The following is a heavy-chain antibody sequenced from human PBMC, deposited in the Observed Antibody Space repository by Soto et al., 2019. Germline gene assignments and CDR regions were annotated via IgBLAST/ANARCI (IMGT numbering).Heavy chain of an antibody. CDR1: GGSISSGGYY. V-gene: IGHV4-31*03. J-gene: IGHJ3*02. CDR2: IYYSGST. CDR3: AREGGYDRRSGGAFDI. Sequence: QVQLQESGPGLVKPSQTLSLTCTVSGGSISSGGYYWSWIRQHPGKGLEWIGYIYYSGSTYYNPSLKSRVTISVETSKNQFSLKLSSVTAADTAVYYCAREGGYDRRSGGAFDIWGQGTMVTVSS. D-gene: IGHD3-22*01.